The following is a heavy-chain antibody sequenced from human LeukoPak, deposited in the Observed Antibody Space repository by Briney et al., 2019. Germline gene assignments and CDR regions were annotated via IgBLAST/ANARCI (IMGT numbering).Heavy chain of an antibody. Sequence: GGSLRLSCTASGFTFGEHAMSWVCQAPGKGLEWVGFIRSRAYGGTTEYAASVKGRFTIARDDSKSIAYLQRNSLKSEDTAVYYCTRNPVQLWLFNGTVVRGEGTTVIVSS. V-gene: IGHV3-49*04. CDR1: GFTFGEHA. D-gene: IGHD5-24*01. CDR2: IRSRAYGGTT. J-gene: IGHJ6*01. CDR3: TRNPVQLWLFNGTVV.